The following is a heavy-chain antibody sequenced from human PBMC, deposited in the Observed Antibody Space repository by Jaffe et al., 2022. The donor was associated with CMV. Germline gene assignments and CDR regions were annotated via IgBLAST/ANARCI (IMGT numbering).Heavy chain of an antibody. D-gene: IGHD3-10*01. CDR2: ISYDGSNK. J-gene: IGHJ4*02. V-gene: IGHV3-30*18. Sequence: QVQLVESGGGVVQPGRSLRLSCAASGFTFSSYGMHWVRQAPGKGLEWVAVISYDGSNKYYADSVKGRFTISRDNSKNTLYLQMNSLRAEDTAVYYCAKDNAPGRDFSNVDYWGQGTLVTVSS. CDR1: GFTFSSYG. CDR3: AKDNAPGRDFSNVDY.